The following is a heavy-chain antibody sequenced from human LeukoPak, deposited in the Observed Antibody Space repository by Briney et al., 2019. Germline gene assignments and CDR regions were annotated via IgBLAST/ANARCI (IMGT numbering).Heavy chain of an antibody. J-gene: IGHJ1*01. Sequence: ASVKVSCKASGYTFTSYGISWVRQAPGQGLEWMGWISAYNGNTNSAQKFQGRVTMTTDTSTSTAYMELRSLRSDDTAVYYCARVGGGGFCYLYFQHWGQGTLVTVSS. V-gene: IGHV1-18*01. D-gene: IGHD2-15*01. CDR2: ISAYNGNT. CDR3: ARVGGGGFCYLYFQH. CDR1: GYTFTSYG.